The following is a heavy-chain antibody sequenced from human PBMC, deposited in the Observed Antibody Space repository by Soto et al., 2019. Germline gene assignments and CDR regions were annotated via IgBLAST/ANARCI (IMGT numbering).Heavy chain of an antibody. CDR2: ISGYNGDT. D-gene: IGHD2-8*01. Sequence: PSVKVSCKASGYTFTRYGISWVRQAPGQGLEWMGWISGYNGDTNYAQKFQDRVSMTIDTSTGTAYMELRSLTSDDTAIYYCAKNGQPPYYYYAMDVWGQGTTVTVSS. J-gene: IGHJ6*02. CDR1: GYTFTRYG. CDR3: AKNGQPPYYYYAMDV. V-gene: IGHV1-18*01.